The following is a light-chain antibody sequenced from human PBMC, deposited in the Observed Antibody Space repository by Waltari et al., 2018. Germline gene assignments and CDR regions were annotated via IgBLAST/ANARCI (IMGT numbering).Light chain of an antibody. Sequence: DIVVPQSPDSLAVSLGERATINCKSSQSVLSSSKNKNYLALYQQKAGQPSKLLIYWASNRESGVPDRLSGSGSGTDCTLPISSLQTEDVALFCCKQYYSIPHSFGGGTKVEMK. V-gene: IGKV4-1*01. CDR1: QSVLSSSKNKNY. J-gene: IGKJ4*01. CDR2: WAS. CDR3: KQYYSIPHS.